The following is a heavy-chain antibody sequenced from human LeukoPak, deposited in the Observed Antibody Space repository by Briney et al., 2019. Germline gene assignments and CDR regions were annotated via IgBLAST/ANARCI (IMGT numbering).Heavy chain of an antibody. CDR1: GFTFSSYS. CDR2: ISGSGGST. D-gene: IGHD3-10*01. Sequence: PGGSLRLSCAASGFTFSSYSMNWVRQAPGKGLEWVSAISGSGGSTYYADSAKGRFTISRDNSKNTLYVQMNRLRAEDTAVYYCAKDAGSGSWTDYWGQGTLVTVSS. V-gene: IGHV3-23*01. J-gene: IGHJ4*02. CDR3: AKDAGSGSWTDY.